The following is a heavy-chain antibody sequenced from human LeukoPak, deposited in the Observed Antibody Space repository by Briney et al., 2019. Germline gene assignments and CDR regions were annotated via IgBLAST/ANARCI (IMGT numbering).Heavy chain of an antibody. D-gene: IGHD6-19*01. CDR3: ARGGTVAGYRSPLKSHFDS. CDR2: INHSGST. V-gene: IGHV4-34*01. Sequence: PSETLSLTCAVYGGSFRGYYWSWIRQPPGKGPEWIGEINHSGSTNYNPSLKSRVTISVDTSKNQFSLKLSSVTAADTAVYFCARGGTVAGYRSPLKSHFDSWGQGTLVTVSP. J-gene: IGHJ4*02. CDR1: GGSFRGYY.